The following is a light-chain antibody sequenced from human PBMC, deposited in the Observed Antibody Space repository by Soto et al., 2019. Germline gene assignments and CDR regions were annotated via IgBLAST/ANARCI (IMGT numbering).Light chain of an antibody. CDR2: EVN. V-gene: IGLV2-14*03. Sequence: QSVLTQPASLSGSPGQSITISCGGTSSDVGAYIYVSWYQQYPGKAPKLIVYEVNNRPSGVSGRFSGSKSDTTAYLTISGLQAEDEADYYCSSYSDNDTKVFRPGTKVTVL. J-gene: IGLJ1*01. CDR3: SSYSDNDTKV. CDR1: SSDVGAYIY.